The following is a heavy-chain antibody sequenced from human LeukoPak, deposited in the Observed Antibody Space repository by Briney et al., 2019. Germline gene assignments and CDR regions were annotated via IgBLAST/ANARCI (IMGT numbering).Heavy chain of an antibody. CDR3: ARRGIAAAGTNWLDP. D-gene: IGHD6-13*01. Sequence: GESLKISCKGSGYSFTSYWIGWVRQMPGKGLEWMGSIYPGDSDTRYSPSFQGQVTISADKSISTAYLQWSSLKASETAMYYCARRGIAAAGTNWLDPWGQGTLVTVSS. CDR2: IYPGDSDT. CDR1: GYSFTSYW. V-gene: IGHV5-51*01. J-gene: IGHJ5*02.